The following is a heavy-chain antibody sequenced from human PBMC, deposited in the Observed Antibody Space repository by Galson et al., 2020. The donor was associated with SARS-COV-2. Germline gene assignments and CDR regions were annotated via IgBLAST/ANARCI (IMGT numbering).Heavy chain of an antibody. J-gene: IGHJ4*02. CDR1: GFTFSSYA. Sequence: GESLKLSCAASGFTFSSYAMSWVRQPPGKGLEWVLSISGNDGSTYYADSVKGRFTISRDNSKNTLYLQMNSLRVEDTAVYYCAKMRSGIAVAGTNYWGQGTLVTVSS. V-gene: IGHV3-23*01. CDR3: AKMRSGIAVAGTNY. CDR2: ISGNDGST. D-gene: IGHD6-19*01.